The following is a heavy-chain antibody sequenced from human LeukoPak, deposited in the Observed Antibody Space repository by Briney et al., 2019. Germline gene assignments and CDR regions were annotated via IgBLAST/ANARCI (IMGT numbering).Heavy chain of an antibody. CDR1: GGSISGSY. J-gene: IGHJ5*01. Sequence: SETLSLTCTVSGGSISGSYWSWIRQPPGKGLEWIAYMYNSGSTNYNPSLKSRVTISIDTSKNQFSLKLSSLTAADTAIYYCARGPGPHDSWGQGTLVTVSS. CDR3: ARGPGPHDS. V-gene: IGHV4-59*01. CDR2: MYNSGST.